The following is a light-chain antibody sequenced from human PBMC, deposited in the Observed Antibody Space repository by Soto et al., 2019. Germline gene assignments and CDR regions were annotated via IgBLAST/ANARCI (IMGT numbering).Light chain of an antibody. J-gene: IGLJ1*01. CDR3: CSYAGTYTHYV. Sequence: QSALTQPRSVSGSPGQSVTISCTGTSSDVGAYNYVSWYQHHPGKAPKLMIYDVNKRPSGVPDRFSGSKSGNTASMTISGLQTEDEADYHCCSYAGTYTHYVFGTGTKVTVL. CDR2: DVN. CDR1: SSDVGAYNY. V-gene: IGLV2-11*01.